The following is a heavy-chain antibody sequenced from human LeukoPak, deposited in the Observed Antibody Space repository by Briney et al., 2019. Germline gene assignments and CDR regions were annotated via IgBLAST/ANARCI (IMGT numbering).Heavy chain of an antibody. Sequence: ASVKVSCKASGYTFTSYYMHWVRQAPGQGLEWMGIINPSGGSTSYAQKFQGRVTMTRDTSTSTVYMELSSLRSEDTAVYYCARARSPGLWLVMFDYWGQGTLVTVSS. V-gene: IGHV1-46*01. D-gene: IGHD6-19*01. CDR2: INPSGGST. J-gene: IGHJ4*02. CDR3: ARARSPGLWLVMFDY. CDR1: GYTFTSYY.